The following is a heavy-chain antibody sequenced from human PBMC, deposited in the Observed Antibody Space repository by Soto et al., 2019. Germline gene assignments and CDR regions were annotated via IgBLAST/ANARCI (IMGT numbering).Heavy chain of an antibody. D-gene: IGHD3-10*01. CDR2: IYYNGHT. V-gene: IGHV4-39*01. J-gene: IGHJ6*02. Sequence: QLQLQESGPGLVKPSETLSLTCTVSGGSISNSNHYWGWIRQPPGKGLDWIGSIYYNGHTFYNSSLTSRVTISVDTSMNQFSLQLSSVTAADTALYFCARGAYGPIKNFDYDYGMDVWGQGTTVTVAS. CDR3: ARGAYGPIKNFDYDYGMDV. CDR1: GGSISNSNHY.